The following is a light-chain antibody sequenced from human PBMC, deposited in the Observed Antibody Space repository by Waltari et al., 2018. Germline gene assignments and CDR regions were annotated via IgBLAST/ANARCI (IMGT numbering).Light chain of an antibody. J-gene: IGKJ2*01. Sequence: EVLMTQSPATLSVSPGERATLSCRASQSIARNLAWYQQKPGQAPGLLIYGASTRATGVPDRFSGSGSGTEFTLTISSLQSEDFAVYYCQQYNNWRTFGQGTKVEIK. CDR1: QSIARN. CDR3: QQYNNWRT. CDR2: GAS. V-gene: IGKV3-15*01.